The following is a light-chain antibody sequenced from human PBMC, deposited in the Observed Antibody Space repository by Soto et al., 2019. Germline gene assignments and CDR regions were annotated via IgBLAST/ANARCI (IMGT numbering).Light chain of an antibody. J-gene: IGKJ1*01. CDR2: GAS. V-gene: IGKV3-20*01. CDR3: QHYGSWTCT. Sequence: EIVLTQSPGTLSLYPGDRATLSCRASQRVSSIYLAWYQQKPGQAHRLLIYGASSRATGIPDRFSGSGSGTDFTLTCCRLEPEDFAVYYCQHYGSWTCTFGQGTKVDIK. CDR1: QRVSSIY.